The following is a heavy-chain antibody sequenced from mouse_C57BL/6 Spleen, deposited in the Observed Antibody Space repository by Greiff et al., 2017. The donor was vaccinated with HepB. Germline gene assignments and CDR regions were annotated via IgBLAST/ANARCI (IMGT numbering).Heavy chain of an antibody. CDR3: ARYGVSTGSYAMDY. CDR1: GYTFTSYW. CDR2: IDPSDSYT. D-gene: IGHD4-1*02. V-gene: IGHV1-69*01. J-gene: IGHJ4*01. Sequence: QVQLQQPGAELVMPGASVKLSCKASGYTFTSYWMHWVKQRPGQGLEWIGEIDPSDSYTNYNQKFKGKSTLTVDKSSSTAYMQLSSLTSEDSAVYYCARYGVSTGSYAMDYWGQGTSVTVSS.